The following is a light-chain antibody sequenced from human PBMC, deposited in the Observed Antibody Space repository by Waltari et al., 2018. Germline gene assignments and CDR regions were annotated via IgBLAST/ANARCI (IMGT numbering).Light chain of an antibody. J-gene: IGKJ4*01. CDR2: GAS. CDR1: QSVSSN. CDR3: QQYNNWPRGLT. V-gene: IGKV3-15*01. Sequence: EIVMTQSPATLSVSPGERATLSCRASQSVSSNLAWYQQKPGQAPRLLIHGASTRATGIPARFSGSGSGTEFTLTISSLQSEDFAVYYCQQYNNWPRGLTFGGGTKVEIK.